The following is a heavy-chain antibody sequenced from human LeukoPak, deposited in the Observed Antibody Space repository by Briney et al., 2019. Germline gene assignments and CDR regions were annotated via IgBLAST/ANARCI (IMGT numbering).Heavy chain of an antibody. CDR1: GFTFSGYS. D-gene: IGHD3-16*01. CDR2: ISYDGSNK. J-gene: IGHJ4*02. Sequence: PGGSLRLSCAASGFTFSGYSMNWVRQAPGKGLEWVAVISYDGSNKYYADSVKGRFTISRDNSKNTLYLQMNSLRAEDTAVYYCARDWGGSLDYWGQGTLVTVSS. CDR3: ARDWGGSLDY. V-gene: IGHV3-30*03.